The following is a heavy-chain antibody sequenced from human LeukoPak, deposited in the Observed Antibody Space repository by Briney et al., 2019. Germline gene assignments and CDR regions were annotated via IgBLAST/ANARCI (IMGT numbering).Heavy chain of an antibody. D-gene: IGHD7-27*01. V-gene: IGHV4-39*07. CDR1: GGSISSSSYY. CDR2: IYYSGST. J-gene: IGHJ3*02. Sequence: SETLSLTCTVSGGSISSSSYYWGWIRQPPGKGLEWIGSIYYSGSTYYNPSLKSRVTISGDTSKNQFSLKLSSVTAADTAVYYCARAELTGDRRDAFDIWGQGTMVTVSS. CDR3: ARAELTGDRRDAFDI.